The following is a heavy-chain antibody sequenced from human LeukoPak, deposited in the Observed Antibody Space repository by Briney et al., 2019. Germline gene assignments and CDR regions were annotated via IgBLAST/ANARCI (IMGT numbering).Heavy chain of an antibody. CDR1: GGTFSSYA. D-gene: IGHD2-2*01. CDR2: IIPIFGTA. J-gene: IGHJ5*02. V-gene: IGHV1-69*13. Sequence: GASVKVSCKASGGTFSSYAISWVRQAPGQGLEWMGGIIPIFGTANYAQKFQGRVTITADESTSTAYMELSSLRSEDTAVYYCARDSQYQLLSLYNWFDPWGQGTLVTVSS. CDR3: ARDSQYQLLSLYNWFDP.